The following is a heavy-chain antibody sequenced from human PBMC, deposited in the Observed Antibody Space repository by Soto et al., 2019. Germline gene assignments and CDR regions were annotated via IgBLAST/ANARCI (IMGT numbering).Heavy chain of an antibody. J-gene: IGHJ6*02. CDR2: INAGNGNT. CDR1: GYTFTSYV. Sequence: QVQLVQSGAEEKKPGASVKVSCKASGYTFTSYVMHWVRQAPGQRLEWMGWINAGNGNTKYSQKFQGRVTITRDTSASTASMELSSLRSEDTAVYYCASESEWELGSGIDVWGQGTTVTVSS. V-gene: IGHV1-3*05. D-gene: IGHD1-26*01. CDR3: ASESEWELGSGIDV.